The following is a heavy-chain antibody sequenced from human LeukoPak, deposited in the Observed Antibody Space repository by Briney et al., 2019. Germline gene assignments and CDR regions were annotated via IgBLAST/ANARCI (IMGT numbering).Heavy chain of an antibody. V-gene: IGHV3-7*01. J-gene: IGHJ4*02. CDR2: IKQDGSEK. Sequence: QAGGSLRLSCAASGFTFRNYWMSWVRQAPGKGLEWVANIKQDGSEKYYVNSVKGRFTISRDNARNSLYLQMNSLRVEDTAIYYCAREDDWNYEDYWGQGTLVTVSS. D-gene: IGHD1-7*01. CDR3: AREDDWNYEDY. CDR1: GFTFRNYW.